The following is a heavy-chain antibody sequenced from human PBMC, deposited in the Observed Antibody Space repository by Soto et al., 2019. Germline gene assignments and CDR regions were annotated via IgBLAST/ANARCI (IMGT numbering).Heavy chain of an antibody. V-gene: IGHV4-39*07. CDR3: ARDVGVSGFSYGLDV. CDR1: GGSISSGDYY. D-gene: IGHD3-16*01. Sequence: SETLSLTCTVSGGSISSGDYYWSWLRQPPGKGLVWIGDVYHTGYTNYNPSLSGRVTFSVDTSKNQFSLKLTSVTAADTAVYYCARDVGVSGFSYGLDVWGQGATVTVSS. J-gene: IGHJ6*02. CDR2: VYHTGYT.